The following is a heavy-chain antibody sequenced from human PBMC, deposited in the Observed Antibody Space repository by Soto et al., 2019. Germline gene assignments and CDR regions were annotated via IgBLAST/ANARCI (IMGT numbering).Heavy chain of an antibody. CDR3: ARTRTYYDILTGSNYFDY. CDR1: GGSISSGDYY. D-gene: IGHD3-9*01. CDR2: IYYSGST. J-gene: IGHJ4*02. Sequence: QVQLQESGPGLVKTSQTLSLTCTVSGGSISSGDYYWSWIRQPPGKGLEWIGYIYYSGSTYYNPSLKSRVTISVDTSKNQFSLKLSSVTAADTAVYYCARTRTYYDILTGSNYFDYWGQGTLVTVSS. V-gene: IGHV4-30-4*01.